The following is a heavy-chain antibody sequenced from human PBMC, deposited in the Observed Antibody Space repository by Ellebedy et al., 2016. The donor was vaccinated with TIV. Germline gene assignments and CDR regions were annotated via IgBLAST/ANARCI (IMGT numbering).Heavy chain of an antibody. J-gene: IGHJ4*02. CDR2: IIPIFGTA. D-gene: IGHD2-21*02. V-gene: IGHV1-69*13. Sequence: AASVKVSCKASGGTFSSYAISWVRQAPGQGLEWMGGIIPIFGTANYAQKFQGRVTITADESTSTAYMELSSLRSEDTAVYYCARGSRYLAYCGGDCYRLDYWGQGTLVTVSS. CDR1: GGTFSSYA. CDR3: ARGSRYLAYCGGDCYRLDY.